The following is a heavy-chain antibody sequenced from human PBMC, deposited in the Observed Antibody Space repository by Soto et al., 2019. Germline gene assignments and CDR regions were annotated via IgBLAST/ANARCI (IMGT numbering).Heavy chain of an antibody. D-gene: IGHD6-19*01. J-gene: IGHJ4*02. CDR1: GFTFSSYA. CDR2: ISYDGSIE. V-gene: IGHV3-30-3*01. Sequence: QVQLVESGGGVVQPGRSLRLSCAASGFTFSSYAMHWFRQAPGKGLEWVATISYDGSIEYYADSVKGRFTVSRDNSENTLHLQMESLRPEDTALFYCARLDKFSSGWSWGQGTLVTVSS. CDR3: ARLDKFSSGWS.